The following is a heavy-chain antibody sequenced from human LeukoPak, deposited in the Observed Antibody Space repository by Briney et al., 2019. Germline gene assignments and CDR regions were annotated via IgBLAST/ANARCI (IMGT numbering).Heavy chain of an antibody. D-gene: IGHD3-10*01. V-gene: IGHV1-58*02. CDR3: AAAGYYGSGPSVDV. CDR1: GFTFTSSA. Sequence: SVKVSCKASGFTFTSSAMQWVRQARGQRLEWIGWIVVGSGNTNYAQKFQERVTITRDMSTSTAYMELGSLRSEDTAVYYCAAAGYYGSGPSVDVWGKGTTVTVSS. CDR2: IVVGSGNT. J-gene: IGHJ6*04.